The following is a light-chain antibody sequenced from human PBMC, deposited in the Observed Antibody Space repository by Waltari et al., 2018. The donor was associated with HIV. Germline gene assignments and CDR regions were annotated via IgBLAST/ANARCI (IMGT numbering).Light chain of an antibody. J-gene: IGLJ3*02. CDR3: AAWDDSLSGRV. CDR2: WDN. CDR1: NSNIGINY. V-gene: IGLV1-47*01. Sequence: QSVLTQPPSASGTPGQRVTIYCSGSNSNIGINYVYWYQQLPGTAPKLLIYWDNQRPSGVPGRFSGSKSGTSVSLAISGLRSEDEADYYCAAWDDSLSGRVFGGGTNLTVL.